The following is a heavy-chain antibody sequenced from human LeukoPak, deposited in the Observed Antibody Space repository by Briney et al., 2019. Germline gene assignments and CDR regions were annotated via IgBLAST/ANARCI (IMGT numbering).Heavy chain of an antibody. J-gene: IGHJ6*02. CDR2: ISADGGRT. D-gene: IGHD4-23*01. CDR3: AKDLGNDYYNFGMDV. V-gene: IGHV3-43*02. Sequence: GGSLRLSCAASGFTFDDYGMHWVRQAPGKCLEWVSVISADGGRTRYADSVKGRFTSSRDNSKNSLYLQMNSLRTEDTALYYCAKDLGNDYYNFGMDVWGQGTTATVSS. CDR1: GFTFDDYG.